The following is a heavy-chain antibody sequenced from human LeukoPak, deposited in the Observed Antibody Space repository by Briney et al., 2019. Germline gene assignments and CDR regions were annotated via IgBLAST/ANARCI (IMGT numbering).Heavy chain of an antibody. Sequence: GSLILSCGASGFIFRNYAMSWVRQAPGEGLEWVSGISDNGGGTYYADSVKGRFTISRDNSKNMLYLQMNSLRAEDTAVYYCAKESGALGAPLYDYWGQGILVTGSS. V-gene: IGHV3-23*01. CDR2: ISDNGGGT. CDR3: AKESGALGAPLYDY. D-gene: IGHD4/OR15-4a*01. CDR1: GFIFRNYA. J-gene: IGHJ4*02.